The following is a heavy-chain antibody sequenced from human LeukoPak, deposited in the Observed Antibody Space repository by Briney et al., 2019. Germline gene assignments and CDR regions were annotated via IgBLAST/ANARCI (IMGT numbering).Heavy chain of an antibody. CDR2: ISHDGRTK. CDR1: GFTFSSYW. Sequence: PGGSLRLSCAASGFTFSSYWMSWVRQAPGKGLEWVAVISHDGRTKYYADSVKGRFTVTRDNSRNTLYLDMNSLRVEDTAVYYCARAVMGEEDLDYWGQGTLVTVSS. D-gene: IGHD2-8*01. CDR3: ARAVMGEEDLDY. V-gene: IGHV3-30*03. J-gene: IGHJ4*02.